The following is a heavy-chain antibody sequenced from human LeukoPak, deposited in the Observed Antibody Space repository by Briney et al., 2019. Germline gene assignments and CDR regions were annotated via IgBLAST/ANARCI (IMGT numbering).Heavy chain of an antibody. J-gene: IGHJ5*02. V-gene: IGHV4-38-2*02. CDR2: IFHRGST. Sequence: SETLSLTCTVSGYSISSDYYWGWIRQPPGKGLEWIGSIFHRGSTYYNPSLKSRATISVDTSKNQFSLKLSSVTAADTAVYYCTRDLSSLFDPWGQGTLVTVSS. CDR1: GYSISSDYY. CDR3: TRDLSSLFDP.